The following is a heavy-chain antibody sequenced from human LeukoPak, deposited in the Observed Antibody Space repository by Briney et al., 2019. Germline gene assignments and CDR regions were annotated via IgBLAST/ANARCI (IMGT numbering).Heavy chain of an antibody. Sequence: ASVKVSCKTSGYTFTGYHMHWVRQAPGQGIEWMGWINPNSGGTNYAQKFQGRVTMTRDTSISTASMELSRLRSDDTAVYYCARVGGKYGDLNFDYWGQGSLVTVSS. J-gene: IGHJ4*02. V-gene: IGHV1-2*02. CDR2: INPNSGGT. CDR1: GYTFTGYH. D-gene: IGHD4-17*01. CDR3: ARVGGKYGDLNFDY.